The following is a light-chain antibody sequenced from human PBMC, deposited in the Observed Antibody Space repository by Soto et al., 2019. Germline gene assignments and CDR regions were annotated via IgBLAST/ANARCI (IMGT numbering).Light chain of an antibody. CDR1: NIGSKR. CDR2: YDS. J-gene: IGLJ1*01. Sequence: SYELTQPPSVSVAPEKTARITGGGNNIGSKRVHWYRQKPGQAPVLVIYYDSDRPSGIPERFSGSNSGNTATLTISRVEAGDEADYDCQVWDITTDHYVFGTGTKLTVL. V-gene: IGLV3-21*04. CDR3: QVWDITTDHYV.